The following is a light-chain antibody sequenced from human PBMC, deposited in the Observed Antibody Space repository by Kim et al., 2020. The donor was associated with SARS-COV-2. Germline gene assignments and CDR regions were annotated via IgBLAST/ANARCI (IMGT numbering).Light chain of an antibody. CDR1: SSNIGAGYD. Sequence: QSVLTQPPSVSGAPGQRVTISFTGSSSNIGAGYDVHWYQQLPGTAPKLLIYGNSNRPSGVPDRFSGSKSGTSASLAITGLQAEDEADYYCQSYDSSLSGPNWVFGGGTQLTVL. CDR3: QSYDSSLSGPNWV. V-gene: IGLV1-40*01. CDR2: GNS. J-gene: IGLJ3*02.